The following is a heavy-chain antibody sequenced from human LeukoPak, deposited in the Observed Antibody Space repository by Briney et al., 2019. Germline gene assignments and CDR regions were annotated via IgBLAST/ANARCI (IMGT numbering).Heavy chain of an antibody. CDR1: GGSISSYC. CDR3: ARSLLLWYGGDDI. D-gene: IGHD3-10*01. J-gene: IGHJ3*02. V-gene: IGHV4-59*08. Sequence: SETLSLTCTVSGGSISSYCWSWIRQPPGKGLEWIGHIYYRGSTNYNPSLKSRVTISVDTSKNQFSLKLSSVTAADTAVYYCARSLLLWYGGDDIWGQGTMVTVSS. CDR2: IYYRGST.